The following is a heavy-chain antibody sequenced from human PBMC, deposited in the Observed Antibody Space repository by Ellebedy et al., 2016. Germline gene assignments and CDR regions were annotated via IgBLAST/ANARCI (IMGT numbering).Heavy chain of an antibody. CDR2: ISWNSGSI. J-gene: IGHJ6*03. CDR3: AKSGCSSTSCYTYYYYYMDV. D-gene: IGHD2-2*02. Sequence: SLKISXAASGFTFDDYAMHWVRQAPGKGLEWVSGISWNSGSIGYADSVKGRFTISRDNAKNSLYLQMNSLRAEDTALYYCAKSGCSSTSCYTYYYYYMDVWGKGTTVTVSS. V-gene: IGHV3-9*01. CDR1: GFTFDDYA.